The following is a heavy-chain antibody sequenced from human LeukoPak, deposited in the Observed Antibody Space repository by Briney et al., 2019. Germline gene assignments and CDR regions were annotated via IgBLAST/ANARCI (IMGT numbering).Heavy chain of an antibody. CDR2: IKQDGSEK. CDR3: ARGVEPLAANTLAY. Sequence: GGSLRLSCAASGFTFSSYWMSWVRQAPGKGLEWVANIKQDGSEKYYVDSVKGRFTISRDNAKNTLYLEMNSLSPDDTAVYYCARGVEPLAANTLAYWGQGTLVTVSS. J-gene: IGHJ4*02. V-gene: IGHV3-7*03. CDR1: GFTFSSYW. D-gene: IGHD1-14*01.